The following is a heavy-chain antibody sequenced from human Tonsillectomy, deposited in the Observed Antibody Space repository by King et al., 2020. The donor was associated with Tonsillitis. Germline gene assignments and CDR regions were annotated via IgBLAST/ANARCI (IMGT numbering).Heavy chain of an antibody. J-gene: IGHJ6*02. CDR2: INSDGSST. D-gene: IGHD3-22*01. V-gene: IGHV3-74*01. CDR3: ARDQLKRGRYYYDRSGYYRYYYGMDV. Sequence: VQLVESGGGLVQPGGSLRLSCAASGFTFSSYWMHWVRQAPGKGLVWVSRINSDGSSTSYADSVKGRFTISRDNAKNTLYLQMNSLRAEDTAVYYCARDQLKRGRYYYDRSGYYRYYYGMDVWGQGTTVTVSS. CDR1: GFTFSSYW.